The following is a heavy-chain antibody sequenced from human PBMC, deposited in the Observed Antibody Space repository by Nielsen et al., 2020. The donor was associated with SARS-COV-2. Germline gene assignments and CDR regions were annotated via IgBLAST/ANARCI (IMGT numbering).Heavy chain of an antibody. CDR2: INPNSGGT. J-gene: IGHJ4*02. CDR1: GYTFTGYY. V-gene: IGHV1-2*06. CDR3: ARAPIAAAGTQGY. D-gene: IGHD6-13*01. Sequence: ASVKVSCKASGYTFTGYYMHWVRQAPGQGLEWMGRINPNSGGTNYAQKFQGRVTMTRDTSISIAYMELSRLRSDDTAVYYCARAPIAAAGTQGYWGQGTLVTVSS.